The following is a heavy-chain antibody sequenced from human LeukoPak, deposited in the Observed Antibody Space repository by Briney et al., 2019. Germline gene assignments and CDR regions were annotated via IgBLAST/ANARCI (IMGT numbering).Heavy chain of an antibody. CDR3: ARSIAARPPLPFDY. Sequence: GGSLTLSCAASGFTFSSYSMNWVRQAPGQGLEWVSSISSISSYIYYADSVKGRFTISRDNAKNSLYLQMNSLRAEDTAVYYCARSIAARPPLPFDYWGQGTLVTVSS. CDR2: ISSISSYI. D-gene: IGHD6-6*01. V-gene: IGHV3-21*01. CDR1: GFTFSSYS. J-gene: IGHJ4*02.